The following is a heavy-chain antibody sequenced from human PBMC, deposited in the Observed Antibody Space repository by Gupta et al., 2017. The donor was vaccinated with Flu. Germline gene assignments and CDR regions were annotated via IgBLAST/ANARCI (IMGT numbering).Heavy chain of an antibody. V-gene: IGHV3-23*01. D-gene: IGHD1-20*01. Sequence: GRFTISRDNSKNTLYLQMNSLRAEDTAVYYCAKSLTGTLRDCYWGQGTLVTVSS. J-gene: IGHJ4*02. CDR3: AKSLTGTLRDCY.